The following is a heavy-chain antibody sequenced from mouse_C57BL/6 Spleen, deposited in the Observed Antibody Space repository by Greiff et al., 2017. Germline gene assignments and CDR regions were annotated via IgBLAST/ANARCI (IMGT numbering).Heavy chain of an antibody. Sequence: QVQLQQSGPELARPGASVKMSCKASGYTFTSYAMHWVKQRPGQGLEWIGYINPSSGYTKYNQKFKDKATLTADKSSSTAYMQLSSLTSEDSAVYYCAREGYAMDYWGQGTSVTVSS. J-gene: IGHJ4*01. CDR3: AREGYAMDY. CDR2: INPSSGYT. V-gene: IGHV1-4*01. CDR1: GYTFTSYA.